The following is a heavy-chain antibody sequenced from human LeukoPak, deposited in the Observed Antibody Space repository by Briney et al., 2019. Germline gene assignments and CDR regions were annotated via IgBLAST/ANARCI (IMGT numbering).Heavy chain of an antibody. Sequence: SETLSLTCTVSGDSIRSYYWSWIRQPPGKGLEWIGYIYYSGSTNYNPSLKSRVTISVDTSKNQFSLKLSSVTAADTAVYYCARVSVEWYRSSSGHDWFDPWGQGTLVTVSS. CDR3: ARVSVEWYRSSSGHDWFDP. V-gene: IGHV4-59*01. CDR2: IYYSGST. D-gene: IGHD6-6*01. CDR1: GDSIRSYY. J-gene: IGHJ5*02.